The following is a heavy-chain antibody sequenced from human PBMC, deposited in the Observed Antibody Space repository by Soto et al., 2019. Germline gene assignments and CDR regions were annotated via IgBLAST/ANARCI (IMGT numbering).Heavy chain of an antibody. CDR1: GYTFTAYG. V-gene: IGHV1-18*04. CDR2: VSPYNGDT. Sequence: GASVKFSCKASGYTFTAYGVNWVRQAPGQGLEWMGWVSPYNGDTTYAQNFQGRVTMTTDTSTRTAYMELRSLRSDDTAVYYCAREVGHMDVWGQGTTVTVSS. D-gene: IGHD2-2*01. J-gene: IGHJ6*02. CDR3: AREVGHMDV.